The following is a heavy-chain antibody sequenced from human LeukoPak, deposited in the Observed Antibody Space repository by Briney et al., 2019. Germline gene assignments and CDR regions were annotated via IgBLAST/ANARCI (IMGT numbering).Heavy chain of an antibody. CDR1: GGSISSYY. D-gene: IGHD5-12*01. CDR2: MYYSGST. V-gene: IGHV4-59*01. Sequence: SETLSLTCTVSGGSISSYYWSWIRQPPGKGLEWIGYMYYSGSTNYNPSLKSRVTISINTSKNQFSLRLSSVTAADMAVYYCARGSGYGDYWGQGTLVTVSS. CDR3: ARGSGYGDY. J-gene: IGHJ4*02.